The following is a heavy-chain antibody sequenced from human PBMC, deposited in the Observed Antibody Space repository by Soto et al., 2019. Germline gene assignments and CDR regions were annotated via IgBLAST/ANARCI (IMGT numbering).Heavy chain of an antibody. CDR2: ISSSSSYI. V-gene: IGHV3-21*01. CDR3: AAHCSSTSGPPYYYYGMDV. Sequence: GGSLRLSCAASGFTFSSYSMNWVRQAPGKGLEWVSSISSSSSYIYYADSVKGRFTISRDNAKNSLYLQMNSLRAEDTAVYYCAAHCSSTSGPPYYYYGMDVWGQGTTVTVSS. CDR1: GFTFSSYS. D-gene: IGHD2-2*01. J-gene: IGHJ6*02.